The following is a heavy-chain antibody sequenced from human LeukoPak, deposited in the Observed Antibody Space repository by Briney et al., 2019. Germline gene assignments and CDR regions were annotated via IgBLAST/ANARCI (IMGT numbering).Heavy chain of an antibody. CDR3: ARESRVIEALLWFGGGYFDY. Sequence: ASVKVSCKASGHTFIGYYMHWVRQAPGQGLEWMGWINPNSGDTNYAQKFQGRVTMTRDTSISTDYMELSRLRSDDTAVYYCARESRVIEALLWFGGGYFDYWGQGTLATVSS. V-gene: IGHV1-2*02. J-gene: IGHJ4*02. CDR2: INPNSGDT. D-gene: IGHD3-10*01. CDR1: GHTFIGYY.